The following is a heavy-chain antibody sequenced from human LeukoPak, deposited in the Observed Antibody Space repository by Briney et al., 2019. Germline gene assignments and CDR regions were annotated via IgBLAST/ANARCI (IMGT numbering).Heavy chain of an antibody. J-gene: IGHJ3*02. V-gene: IGHV1-8*01. D-gene: IGHD6-13*01. CDR1: GDTFTIND. CDR2: MNPNSGNT. CDR3: ARVTAAGTWAFDI. Sequence: GASVKVSCKASGDTFTINDINWVGQATGQGLEWMGWMNPNSGNTGYAQKFQGRVTMTRNNSISTSYMELTNLRSEDTAVYYCARVTAAGTWAFDIWGQGTTVTVSS.